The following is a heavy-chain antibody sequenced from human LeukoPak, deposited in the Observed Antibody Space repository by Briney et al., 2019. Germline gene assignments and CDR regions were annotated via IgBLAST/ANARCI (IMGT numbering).Heavy chain of an antibody. V-gene: IGHV1-18*04. CDR1: GYTFTSYC. CDR3: ARAEYSSGWYWGFDH. Sequence: GSSVTVPYMASGYTFTSYCIRWVRQAPGQGLAWMGWINTPTGNTNYPHKLQDRVTVTTDTSASTAHMELRRLRSDDTAVYYCARAEYSSGWYWGFDHWGQGTLVTVSS. D-gene: IGHD6-19*01. CDR2: INTPTGNT. J-gene: IGHJ4*02.